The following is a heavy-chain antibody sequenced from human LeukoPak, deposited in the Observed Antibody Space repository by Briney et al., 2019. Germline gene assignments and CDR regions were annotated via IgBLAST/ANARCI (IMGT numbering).Heavy chain of an antibody. D-gene: IGHD6-13*01. Sequence: GGSLRLSCAASGFTFSSYDMHWVRQATGKGLEWVSAIGTAVDTYYPGSVKGRFTISRENAKNSLYLQMNSLRAGDTAVYYCARAGAAGTYNWFDPWGQGTLVTVSS. J-gene: IGHJ5*02. CDR2: IGTAVDT. CDR1: GFTFSSYD. CDR3: ARAGAAGTYNWFDP. V-gene: IGHV3-13*01.